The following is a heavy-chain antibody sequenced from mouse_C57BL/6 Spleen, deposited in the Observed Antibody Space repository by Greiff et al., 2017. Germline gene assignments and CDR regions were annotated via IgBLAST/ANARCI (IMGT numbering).Heavy chain of an antibody. Sequence: EVQGVESGGGLVQPGGSMKLSCAASGFTFSDAWMDWVRQSPEKGLEWVAEIRNKANNHATYYAESVKGRFTISRDDSKSSVYLQMNSLRAEDTGIYYCTGTYSNYGNYYAMDYWGQGTSVTVSS. CDR3: TGTYSNYGNYYAMDY. D-gene: IGHD2-5*01. V-gene: IGHV6-6*01. J-gene: IGHJ4*01. CDR2: IRNKANNHAT. CDR1: GFTFSDAW.